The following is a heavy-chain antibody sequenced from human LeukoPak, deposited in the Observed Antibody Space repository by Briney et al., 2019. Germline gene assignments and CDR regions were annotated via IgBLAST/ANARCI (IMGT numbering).Heavy chain of an antibody. Sequence: ASVKVSCKASGYTFTGYYMHWVRQAPGQGLEWMGWINPNSGGTNYAQKFQGRVTMTRDTSISTAYMELSRLRSDDTAVYYCAREAASRGGSLYYGMDVWGQGTTVTVSS. J-gene: IGHJ6*02. D-gene: IGHD2-15*01. CDR1: GYTFTGYY. CDR2: INPNSGGT. CDR3: AREAASRGGSLYYGMDV. V-gene: IGHV1-2*02.